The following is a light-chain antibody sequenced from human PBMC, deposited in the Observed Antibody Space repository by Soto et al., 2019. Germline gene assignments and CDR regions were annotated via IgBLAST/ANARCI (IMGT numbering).Light chain of an antibody. Sequence: SVLTQPPSASGSPGQSVTISCTGTSSDIGAHDYVSWYQQHPGKAPKLMIFEVSKRPSGVPDRFSGSKSGNTASLTVSGLQADDEADYYCSSFPGSNNFEFGGGTKLTVL. CDR2: EVS. J-gene: IGLJ2*01. CDR3: SSFPGSNNFE. CDR1: SSDIGAHDY. V-gene: IGLV2-8*01.